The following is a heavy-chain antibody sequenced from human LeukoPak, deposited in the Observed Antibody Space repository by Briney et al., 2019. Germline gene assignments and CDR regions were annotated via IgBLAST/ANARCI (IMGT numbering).Heavy chain of an antibody. D-gene: IGHD4-17*01. Sequence: SETLSLTCAVYGGSFSGYYWSWIRQPPGKGLEWIGEINHSGSTNYNPSLKSRVTISVDTSKNQFSLKLSSVTAADTAVYYCAREKTVTFDYWGQGTLVTVSS. CDR1: GGSFSGYY. CDR2: INHSGST. J-gene: IGHJ4*02. V-gene: IGHV4-34*01. CDR3: AREKTVTFDY.